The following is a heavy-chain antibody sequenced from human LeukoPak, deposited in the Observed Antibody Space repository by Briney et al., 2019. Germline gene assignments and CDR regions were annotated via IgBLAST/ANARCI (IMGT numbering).Heavy chain of an antibody. CDR1: GYTFTSYY. CDR2: INPSGGST. J-gene: IGHJ5*02. Sequence: ASVKVSCKASGYTFTSYYMHWVRQAPGQGLEWMGIINPSGGSTSYAQRFQGRVTMTRDTSTSTAYMELRSLRSDDTAVYYCARGGGGWYARNWFDPWGQGTLVTVSS. D-gene: IGHD6-19*01. CDR3: ARGGGGWYARNWFDP. V-gene: IGHV1-46*01.